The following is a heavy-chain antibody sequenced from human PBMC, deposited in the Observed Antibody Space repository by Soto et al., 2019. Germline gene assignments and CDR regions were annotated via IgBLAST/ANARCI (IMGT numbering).Heavy chain of an antibody. CDR3: ARDGRTYSSGWL. Sequence: QVQLVESGGGVVQPGRSLRLSCAASGFTFSSYAMHWVRQAPGKGLEWVAVTSYDGSNKYYADSVKGRFTISRDNSKNTLYLQMNSLRAEDTAVYYCARDGRTYSSGWLWGQGTLVTVSS. CDR1: GFTFSSYA. J-gene: IGHJ4*02. D-gene: IGHD6-19*01. V-gene: IGHV3-30-3*01. CDR2: TSYDGSNK.